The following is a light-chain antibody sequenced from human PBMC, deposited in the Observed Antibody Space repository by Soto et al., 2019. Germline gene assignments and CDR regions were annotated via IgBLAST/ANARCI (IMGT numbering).Light chain of an antibody. J-gene: IGLJ2*01. Sequence: QSALTQPASVSGSPGQSITISCTGTSSNVGSYKLVSWYQQHPGKAPKLMIFEVNKRPSGVSNRFSGSKSGNTASLGITGLQTGDEADYYCGTWDSSLSVVVFGGGTKLTVL. CDR2: EVN. CDR1: SSNVGSYKL. V-gene: IGLV2-14*02. CDR3: GTWDSSLSVVV.